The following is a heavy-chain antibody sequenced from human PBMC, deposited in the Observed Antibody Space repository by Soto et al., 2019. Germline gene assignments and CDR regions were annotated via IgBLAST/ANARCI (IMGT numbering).Heavy chain of an antibody. J-gene: IGHJ4*02. D-gene: IGHD3-10*01. CDR3: VKMTYTSGRRFDN. Sequence: GGSLRLSCAASGFTFPNYAMSWVRQAPGRGLEWVSSISGGGGSTNYTDSVKGRFTISRDNSKNMLNLQMNSLRAEDTAVYYCVKMTYTSGRRFDNWGQGTLVTVSS. CDR1: GFTFPNYA. CDR2: ISGGGGST. V-gene: IGHV3-23*01.